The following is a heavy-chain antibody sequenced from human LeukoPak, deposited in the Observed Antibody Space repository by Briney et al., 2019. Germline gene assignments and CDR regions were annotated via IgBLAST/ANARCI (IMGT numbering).Heavy chain of an antibody. V-gene: IGHV3-30-3*01. CDR3: ARGNSPMVGRYYLDL. CDR1: GFTFSSYA. D-gene: IGHD4-23*01. J-gene: IGHJ4*02. Sequence: GGSLRLSCAASGFTFSSYAMHWVRQAPGKGLEWVAVISYDGSNKYYADSVKGRFTISRDNSKNTLYLQMNSLRAKDTAVYYCARGNSPMVGRYYLDLWGQGTLVTVSS. CDR2: ISYDGSNK.